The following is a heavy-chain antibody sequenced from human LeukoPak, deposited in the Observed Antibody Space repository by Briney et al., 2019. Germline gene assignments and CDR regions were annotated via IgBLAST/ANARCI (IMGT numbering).Heavy chain of an antibody. CDR3: ARTQGGYSYGNFDY. CDR2: IYYSGST. D-gene: IGHD5-18*01. Sequence: PSETLSLTCTVSGGSISSGGYYWSWIRQHPGKGLEWIGYIYYSGSTYYNPSLKSRITISVDTSKNHFSLKLSSVTAADTAVYYCARTQGGYSYGNFDYWGQGTLVTVSS. J-gene: IGHJ4*02. V-gene: IGHV4-30-4*08. CDR1: GGSISSGGYY.